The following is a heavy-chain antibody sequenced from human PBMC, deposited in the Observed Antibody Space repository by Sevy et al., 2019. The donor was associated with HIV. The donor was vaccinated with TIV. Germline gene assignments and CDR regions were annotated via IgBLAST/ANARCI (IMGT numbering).Heavy chain of an antibody. CDR3: VREGLGGFSYSLDC. Sequence: GGSLRLSCVASGFTFSAYWMTWVRQAPGKGLEWVATMKQDGSEKYYVDSVKGRFTISRDNAKYSLYLQMNSLRAEDTAVYYCVREGLGGFSYSLDCWGQGTLVTASS. D-gene: IGHD5-18*01. J-gene: IGHJ4*02. CDR2: MKQDGSEK. CDR1: GFTFSAYW. V-gene: IGHV3-7*01.